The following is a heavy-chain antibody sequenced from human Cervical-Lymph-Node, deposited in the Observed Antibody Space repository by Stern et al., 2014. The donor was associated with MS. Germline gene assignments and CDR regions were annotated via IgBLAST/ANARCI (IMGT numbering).Heavy chain of an antibody. CDR1: GFTFSSYA. J-gene: IGHJ2*01. CDR3: ARGVTYCGGDCYGWYFDL. D-gene: IGHD2-21*02. Sequence: EVQLVESGGGLVQPGGSLRLSWAASGFTFSSYAMHWVRQAPGKGLEYVSVISSNGGSTYYANSVKGRFTISRDNSKNTLYLHMGSLRVEYMAVYYCARGVTYCGGDCYGWYFDLWGRGTLVTVSS. CDR2: ISSNGGST. V-gene: IGHV3-64*01.